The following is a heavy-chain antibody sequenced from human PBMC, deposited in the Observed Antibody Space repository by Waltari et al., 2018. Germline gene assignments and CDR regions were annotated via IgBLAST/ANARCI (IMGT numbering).Heavy chain of an antibody. Sequence: EVQLVESGGVVVQPGGSLRLSCAASGFTLDDYAMHWVRQAPGKGLEWVSLISWDGGSTYYADSVKGRFTISRDNSKNSLYLQMNSLRAEDTALYYCAKDMNGQMATIRDYYYYMDVWGKGTTVTVSS. CDR1: GFTLDDYA. J-gene: IGHJ6*03. D-gene: IGHD5-12*01. CDR3: AKDMNGQMATIRDYYYYMDV. V-gene: IGHV3-43D*03. CDR2: ISWDGGST.